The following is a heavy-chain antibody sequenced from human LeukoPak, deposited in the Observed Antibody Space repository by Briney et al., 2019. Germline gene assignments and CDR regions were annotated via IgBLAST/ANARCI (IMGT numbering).Heavy chain of an antibody. CDR1: GDSISSSNW. V-gene: IGHV4-4*02. CDR2: THHSGST. CDR3: ARGSRWLQFTPGLHY. Sequence: DPSETLSLTCAVSGDSISSSNWWNWVRQPPGKGLEWIGETHHSGSTHYNPSLKSGVTISVDTSKNQFSLKLSSVTAADTAVYYCARGSRWLQFTPGLHYWGQGTLVTVSS. D-gene: IGHD5-24*01. J-gene: IGHJ4*02.